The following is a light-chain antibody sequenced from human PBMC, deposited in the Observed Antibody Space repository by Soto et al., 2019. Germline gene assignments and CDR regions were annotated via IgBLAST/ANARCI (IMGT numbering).Light chain of an antibody. V-gene: IGLV2-14*01. CDR3: SSYTTSSTRLYV. J-gene: IGLJ1*01. CDR2: EVS. Sequence: QSALTQPASVSGSPGQSITISCTGTSSDVGGYNSVSWYQQHPGKAPKLMIYEVSNRPSGVSNRFSGSKSGNTASLTISGRQAEDEADYYYSSYTTSSTRLYVFGTGTKLTVL. CDR1: SSDVGGYNS.